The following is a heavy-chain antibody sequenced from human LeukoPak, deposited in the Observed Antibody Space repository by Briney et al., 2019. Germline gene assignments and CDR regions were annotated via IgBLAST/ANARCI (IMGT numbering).Heavy chain of an antibody. CDR2: INSDGSSI. V-gene: IGHV3-74*01. Sequence: GGSLRLSCAASGFTFSSHWMHWVRQAPGKGLVWVSRINSDGSSISYADSVKGRFTISRDNAKNTLYLQMNSLRAEDTAVYYCARSQSGVFDVWGQGTMVTVPS. D-gene: IGHD2-8*01. J-gene: IGHJ3*01. CDR1: GFTFSSHW. CDR3: ARSQSGVFDV.